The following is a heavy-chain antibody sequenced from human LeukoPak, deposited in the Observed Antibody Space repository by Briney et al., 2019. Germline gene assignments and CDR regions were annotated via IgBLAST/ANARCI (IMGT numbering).Heavy chain of an antibody. Sequence: GGSLRLSCAASGFTFSRFLMHWVRQVPGKGLVWVSRISADGSSTNYADSVKGRFTISRDNSKNMLYLQMNSLRAEDTAVYYCAQSGGTDVWGQGTTVTVSS. CDR1: GFTFSRFL. CDR3: AQSGGTDV. V-gene: IGHV3-74*01. CDR2: ISADGSST. J-gene: IGHJ6*02.